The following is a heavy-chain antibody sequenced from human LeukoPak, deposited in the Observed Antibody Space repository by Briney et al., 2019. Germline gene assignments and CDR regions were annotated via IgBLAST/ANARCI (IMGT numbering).Heavy chain of an antibody. CDR2: ISAYNGNT. D-gene: IGHD3-10*01. CDR3: ARVPYCSGGYAGYYYYMDV. Sequence: ASVKVSRKASRYTSTSYGISWVGQAAGQELEGMGWISAYNGNTNYAQKLQGRVTMTTDTSTSPAYLELRSLSSDDTAVYYCARVPYCSGGYAGYYYYMDVWGKGTTVTVSS. J-gene: IGHJ6*03. CDR1: RYTSTSYG. V-gene: IGHV1-18*01.